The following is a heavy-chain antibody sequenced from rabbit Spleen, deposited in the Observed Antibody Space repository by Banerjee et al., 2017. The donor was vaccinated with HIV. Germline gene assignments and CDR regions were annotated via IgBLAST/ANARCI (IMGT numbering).Heavy chain of an antibody. CDR1: GFSFSSGYD. J-gene: IGHJ4*01. CDR3: AGDLGVIVYRFSL. V-gene: IGHV1S40*01. CDR2: IYAGSTGTT. D-gene: IGHD6-1*01. Sequence: QSLEESGGDLVKPGASLTLTCTASGFSFSSGYDMCWVRQAPGKGLEWIACIYAGSTGTTHYANWAKGRFTISKTSSTTVTLQMASLTAADTATYFCAGDLGVIVYRFSLWGQGTLVTVS.